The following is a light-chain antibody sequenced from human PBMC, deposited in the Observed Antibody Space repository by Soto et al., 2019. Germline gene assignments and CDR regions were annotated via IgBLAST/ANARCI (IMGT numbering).Light chain of an antibody. CDR1: SSDVGGYKY. V-gene: IGLV2-14*01. J-gene: IGLJ3*02. Sequence: QSALTQPASVSGSPGQSITISCTGTSSDVGGYKYVSWYQQHPGEAPKVIIYEVSNRPSGVSNRFSASKSGNSASLTISGIQGEDEADYYCSSDTSGSTLVFGGGTKLTVL. CDR2: EVS. CDR3: SSDTSGSTLV.